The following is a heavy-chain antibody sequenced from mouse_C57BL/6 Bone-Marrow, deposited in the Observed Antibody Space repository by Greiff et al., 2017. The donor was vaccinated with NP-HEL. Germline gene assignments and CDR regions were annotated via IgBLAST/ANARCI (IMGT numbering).Heavy chain of an antibody. J-gene: IGHJ1*03. CDR2: INPGSGGT. V-gene: IGHV1-54*01. CDR1: GYAFTNYL. CDR3: ARSGDGYYYWYFDV. Sequence: LVESGAELVRPGTSVKVSCKASGYAFTNYLIEWVKQRPGQGLEWIGVINPGSGGTNYNEKFKGKATLTADKSSSTAYMQRSSLTSEDSAVYFCARSGDGYYYWYFDVWGTGTTVTVSS. D-gene: IGHD2-3*01.